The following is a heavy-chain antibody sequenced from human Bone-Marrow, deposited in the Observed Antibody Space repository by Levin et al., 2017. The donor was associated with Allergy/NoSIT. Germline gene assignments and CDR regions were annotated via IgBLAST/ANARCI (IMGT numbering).Heavy chain of an antibody. V-gene: IGHV3-30*02. CDR3: AKDPCSSATCYGSYYYFDGMDV. Sequence: LSLTCAASGFTFTNYGMHWVRQAPGKGLEWVAFLSYDGKNEYYAESVKGRFTISRDNVKDRLFLQLNSLRADDTAVYFCAKDPCSSATCYGSYYYFDGMDVWGRGTTVTVSS. J-gene: IGHJ6*02. D-gene: IGHD2-2*01. CDR2: LSYDGKNE. CDR1: GFTFTNYG.